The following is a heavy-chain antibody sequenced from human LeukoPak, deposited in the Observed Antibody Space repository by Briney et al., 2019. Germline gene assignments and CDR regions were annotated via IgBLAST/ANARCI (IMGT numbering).Heavy chain of an antibody. CDR2: ILPIFGTA. Sequence: SVKVSCKASGGTFSSYAISWVRQAPGQGLEWMGGILPIFGTANYAQKFQGRVTITADESTSTAYMELSSLRSEDTAVYYCARGDSFYDYVWGSYRYGYFDYWGQGTLVTVSP. D-gene: IGHD3-16*02. V-gene: IGHV1-69*13. CDR1: GGTFSSYA. CDR3: ARGDSFYDYVWGSYRYGYFDY. J-gene: IGHJ4*02.